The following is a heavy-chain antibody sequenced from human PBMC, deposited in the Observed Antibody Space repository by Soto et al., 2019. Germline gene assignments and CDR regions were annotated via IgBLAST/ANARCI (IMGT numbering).Heavy chain of an antibody. J-gene: IGHJ2*01. D-gene: IGHD7-27*01. V-gene: IGHV3-23*01. Sequence: EEQLLESGGGLVQPGGSLRLSCVVSGFTFASFAMSWVRQAPGKGLEWVSTINDRGDTTYYADSVKGRFTISRDNSKNPLYLQMNSLRAEDTAVYSCCLGWYFDLWGRGTLVSVSS. CDR1: GFTFASFA. CDR2: INDRGDTT. CDR3: CLGWYFDL.